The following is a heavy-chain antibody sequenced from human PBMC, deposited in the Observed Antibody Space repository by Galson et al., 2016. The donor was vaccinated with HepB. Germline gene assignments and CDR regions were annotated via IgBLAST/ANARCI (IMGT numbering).Heavy chain of an antibody. CDR3: ARHEVLEWFLDA. CDR1: GGSISRSRYY. D-gene: IGHD3-3*01. CDR2: IFYSGRT. V-gene: IGHV4-39*01. J-gene: IGHJ5*02. Sequence: SETLSLTCTVSGGSISRSRYYWGWIRQPPGKGLEWIGSIFYSGRTYFNPSLKSRVTISVDTSKNQFSLRLTSLTAADTAVYYCARHEVLEWFLDAWGQGTLVTVSS.